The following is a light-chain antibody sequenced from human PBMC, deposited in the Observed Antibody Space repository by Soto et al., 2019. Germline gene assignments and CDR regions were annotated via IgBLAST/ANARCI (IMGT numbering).Light chain of an antibody. V-gene: IGKV1-5*01. CDR2: DAS. J-gene: IGKJ5*01. CDR1: QRVGNY. Sequence: PATLALSAGEIAPRACRASQRVGNYLAWYQQKPGQAPRLLIFDASILESGVPSRFSGSGSGTEFTLTISSLQPDDFATYCCQQYNSYSTFGQGTRLEIK. CDR3: QQYNSYST.